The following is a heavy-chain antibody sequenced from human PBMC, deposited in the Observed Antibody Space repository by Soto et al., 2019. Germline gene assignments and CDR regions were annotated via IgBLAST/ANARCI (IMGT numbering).Heavy chain of an antibody. D-gene: IGHD6-19*01. CDR2: ISYDGSNK. Sequence: LRLSCAASGLTFSNYVMHWVRQAPGKGLEWVAVISYDGSNKYYADSVKGRFAISRDNSKNTLYLQMNSLRAEDTAVYYCAADSSGSNWGQGTLVTVSS. V-gene: IGHV3-30*03. CDR1: GLTFSNYV. CDR3: AADSSGSN. J-gene: IGHJ4*02.